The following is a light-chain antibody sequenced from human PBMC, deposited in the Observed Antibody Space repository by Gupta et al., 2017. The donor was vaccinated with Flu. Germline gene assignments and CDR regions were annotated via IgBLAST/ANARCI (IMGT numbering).Light chain of an antibody. V-gene: IGKV2-30*01. CDR1: QGLVYIDANTY. CDR3: RQGKYWPYT. Sequence: DVVMTQSPLSLPVTLGQPASISCRSSQGLVYIDANTYLHWFQQRPGHSPRRLIYKGSIRDSGVPDRFSGGGSGTDFTLKISRVEADDVGVYYCRQGKYWPYTFGQGTKLEI. J-gene: IGKJ2*01. CDR2: KGS.